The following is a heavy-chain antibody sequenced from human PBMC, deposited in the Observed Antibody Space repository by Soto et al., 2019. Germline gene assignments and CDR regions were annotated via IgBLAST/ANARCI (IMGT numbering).Heavy chain of an antibody. CDR2: IIPIFGTA. V-gene: IGHV1-69*01. Sequence: QVQLVQSGAEVKKPGSSVKVSWKASGGTFSSNAISWVRQAPGQGLEWMGGIIPIFGTANYAQKFQGRVTITADESTSTAYMELSSLRSEVTAVYYCARDRGDYVKAFDIWGQGTMVTVSS. CDR3: ARDRGDYVKAFDI. D-gene: IGHD4-17*01. CDR1: GGTFSSNA. J-gene: IGHJ3*02.